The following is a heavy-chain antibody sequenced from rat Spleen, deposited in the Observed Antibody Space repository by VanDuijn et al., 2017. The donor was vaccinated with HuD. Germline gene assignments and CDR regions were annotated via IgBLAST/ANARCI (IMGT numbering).Heavy chain of an antibody. J-gene: IGHJ2*01. CDR1: GFTFSNYD. CDR2: ISPSGGST. Sequence: EVQLVESGGGLVQPGRSLKLSCAASGFTFSNYDMAWVRQAPTKGLEWVASISPSGGSTYYRDSVKGRFTVSRDNAKSILYLQMDSLRSEDTASYYCARHGYTRYYFDYWGQGVMVTVSS. CDR3: ARHGYTRYYFDY. V-gene: IGHV5-25*01. D-gene: IGHD1-9*01.